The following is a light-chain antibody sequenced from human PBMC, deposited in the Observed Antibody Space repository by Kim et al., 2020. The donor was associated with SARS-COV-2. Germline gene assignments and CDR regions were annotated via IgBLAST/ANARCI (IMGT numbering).Light chain of an antibody. V-gene: IGLV1-44*01. CDR2: TDT. J-gene: IGLJ2*01. CDR1: RSNIGKNT. CDR3: AAWDDSLNGLV. Sequence: GQRVTISCSGSRSNIGKNTVSWYQQVPGMAPKLIIYTDTQRPSGVPNRLSASKSGTSASLAISGLRSEDEAHYHCAAWDDSLNGLVFGGGTKLTVL.